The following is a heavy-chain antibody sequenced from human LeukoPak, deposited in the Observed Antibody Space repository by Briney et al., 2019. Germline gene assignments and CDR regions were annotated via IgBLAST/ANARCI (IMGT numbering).Heavy chain of an antibody. CDR2: IIPILDIA. Sequence: SVKVSCKASGGTFSSYAISWVRQAPGQGLEWMGRIIPILDIANYAQKFQGRVTITADKSTSTAYMELSSLRSEDTAVYYCAKSTTGTTDPLDYWGQGTLVTVSS. CDR3: AKSTTGTTDPLDY. D-gene: IGHD1-1*01. J-gene: IGHJ4*02. V-gene: IGHV1-69*04. CDR1: GGTFSSYA.